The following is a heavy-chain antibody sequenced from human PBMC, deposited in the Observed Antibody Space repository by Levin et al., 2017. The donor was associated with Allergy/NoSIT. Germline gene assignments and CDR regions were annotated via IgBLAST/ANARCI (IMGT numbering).Heavy chain of an antibody. CDR3: ARTSYYYYYMDV. Sequence: GESLKISCKASGYTFTSYYMHWVRQAPGQGLEWMGIINPSGGSTSYAQKFQGRVTMTRDTSTSTVYMELSSLRSEDTAVYYCARTSYYYYYMDVWGKGTTVTVSS. J-gene: IGHJ6*03. CDR1: GYTFTSYY. CDR2: INPSGGST. V-gene: IGHV1-46*01.